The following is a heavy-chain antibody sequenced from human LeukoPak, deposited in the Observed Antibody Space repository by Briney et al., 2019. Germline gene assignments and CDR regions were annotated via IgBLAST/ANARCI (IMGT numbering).Heavy chain of an antibody. CDR1: GGSISSYY. D-gene: IGHD2-8*01. J-gene: IGHJ5*02. V-gene: IGHV4-59*01. CDR3: AREPQYCTNGVCYSVGP. Sequence: SGTLSLTCTVSGGSISSYYWSWIRQPPGKGLEWIGYIYYSGSTNYNPSLKSRVTISVDTSKNQFSLKLSSVTAADTAVYYCAREPQYCTNGVCYSVGPWGQGTLVTVSS. CDR2: IYYSGST.